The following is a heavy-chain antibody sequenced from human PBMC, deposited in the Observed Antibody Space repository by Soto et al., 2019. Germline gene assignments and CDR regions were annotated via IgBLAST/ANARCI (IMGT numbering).Heavy chain of an antibody. J-gene: IGHJ4*02. CDR2: IGRSGGDT. D-gene: IGHD2-2*01. CDR1: GFTFSSYA. Sequence: EVQLLESGGGLVQPGGSLRLSCAASGFTFSSYAMSWVRQAPGKGLEWVSGIGRSGGDTYYADSVMGRFSISRDNSKDTLFLQINGLRAEDTAIYFCAKALGCSISATCSYFDYWGQGTLVTVSS. V-gene: IGHV3-23*01. CDR3: AKALGCSISATCSYFDY.